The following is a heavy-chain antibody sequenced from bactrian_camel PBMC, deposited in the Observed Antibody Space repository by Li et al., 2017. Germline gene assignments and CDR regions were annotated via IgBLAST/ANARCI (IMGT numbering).Heavy chain of an antibody. CDR2: IDSDGST. CDR1: GIAISDCD. Sequence: HVQLVESGGGSVRTGGSLRLSCALSGIAISDCDLGWFRQAPGKEREGVATIDSDGSTNYADSVKGRFAISKDNAKNSLYLQMNSLNPDDTAVYYCAVTLGAGGYCHFRTLILGWWGQGTQVTVS. CDR3: AVTLGAGGYCHFRTLILGW. V-gene: IGHV3S53*01. J-gene: IGHJ6*01. D-gene: IGHD2*01.